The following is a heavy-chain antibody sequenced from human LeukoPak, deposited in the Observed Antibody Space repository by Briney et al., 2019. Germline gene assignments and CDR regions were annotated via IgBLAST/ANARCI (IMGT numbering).Heavy chain of an antibody. J-gene: IGHJ6*03. CDR3: ARTEESGYSYGYFGYYYYMDV. Sequence: SETLSPTCTVSGGSISSYYWSWIRQPPGNGLEWIGYIHYSGSTYYNPSLTSRVTISVDTSKNQFSLKLSSVTAADTAVYYCARTEESGYSYGYFGYYYYMDVWGKGTTVTVSS. CDR1: GGSISSYY. V-gene: IGHV4-59*01. CDR2: IHYSGST. D-gene: IGHD5-18*01.